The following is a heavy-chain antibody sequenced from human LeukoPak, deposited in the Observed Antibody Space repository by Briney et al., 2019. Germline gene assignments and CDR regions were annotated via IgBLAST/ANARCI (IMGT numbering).Heavy chain of an antibody. CDR1: GYTLTSYG. V-gene: IGHV1-18*01. D-gene: IGHD3-22*01. CDR2: ISAYNGNT. J-gene: IGHJ4*02. CDR3: ARDRPFYDSSGFAFDY. Sequence: ASVKVSCKASGYTLTSYGISWVRQAPGQGLEWMGWISAYNGNTNYAQKLQGRVTMTTDTSTSTAYMELRSLKSDDTAVYYCARDRPFYDSSGFAFDYWGQGTLVTVSS.